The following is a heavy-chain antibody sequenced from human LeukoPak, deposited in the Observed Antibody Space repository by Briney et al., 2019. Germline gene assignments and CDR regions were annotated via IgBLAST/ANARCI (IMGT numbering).Heavy chain of an antibody. Sequence: ASVKVSCKASGYTFTSYGISWVRQAPGQGLERMGWISAYNGNTNYAQKLQGRVTMTTDTSTSTAYMELRSLRSEDTAVYYCARDGLGYSSGPFDYWGQGTLVTVSS. CDR1: GYTFTSYG. CDR3: ARDGLGYSSGPFDY. D-gene: IGHD6-19*01. V-gene: IGHV1-18*01. CDR2: ISAYNGNT. J-gene: IGHJ4*02.